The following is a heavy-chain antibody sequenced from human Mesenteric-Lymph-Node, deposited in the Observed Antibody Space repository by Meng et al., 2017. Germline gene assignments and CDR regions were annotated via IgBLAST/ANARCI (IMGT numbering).Heavy chain of an antibody. CDR3: AKDHVVAAAGGGSGEYLHY. D-gene: IGHD6-25*01. Sequence: GESLKISCAASGFTFSNFAMSWVRQAPGKGLEWVSAISGDGSYTYLADSVRGRFTISRDNSKNTLYLQMRTVRADDTAKYFCAKDHVVAAAGGGSGEYLHYWGQGTLVTVSS. J-gene: IGHJ4*02. CDR2: ISGDGSYT. CDR1: GFTFSNFA. V-gene: IGHV3-23*01.